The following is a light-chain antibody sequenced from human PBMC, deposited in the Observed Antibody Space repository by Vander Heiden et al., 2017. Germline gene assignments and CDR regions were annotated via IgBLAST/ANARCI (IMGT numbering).Light chain of an antibody. CDR2: KVS. CDR1: QSLAYSDGNSY. J-gene: IGKJ2*01. CDR3: RQCKHWPYT. V-gene: IGKV2-30*01. Sequence: DLVMTQSPLSRPVTLGQPATISGRSRQSLAYSDGNSYLSWFQQRPGQSPRRLIYKVSNRDSGVPDRFSGSGSGTDFTLKISRVEAEDVGVYYCRQCKHWPYTFGQGTKLEIK.